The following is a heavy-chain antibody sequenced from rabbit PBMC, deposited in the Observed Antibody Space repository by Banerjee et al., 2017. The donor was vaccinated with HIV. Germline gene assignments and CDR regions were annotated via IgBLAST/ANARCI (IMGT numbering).Heavy chain of an antibody. CDR1: GLDFSRSYW. CDR2: IDAGSSDNN. J-gene: IGHJ4*01. V-gene: IGHV1S40*01. Sequence: QSLEESGGDLVKPGASLTLTCKASGLDFSRSYWICWVRQAPGKGLEWIACIDAGSSDNNYYASWAKGRFTISKTSSTTVTLQMTSLTAADTATYFCARDYAGSSNFDLWGPGTLVTVS. D-gene: IGHD8-1*01. CDR3: ARDYAGSSNFDL.